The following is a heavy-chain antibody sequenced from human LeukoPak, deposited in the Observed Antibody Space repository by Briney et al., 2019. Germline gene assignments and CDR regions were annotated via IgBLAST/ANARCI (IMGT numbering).Heavy chain of an antibody. CDR2: ISNNGGYT. CDR1: GFTFSSSA. CDR3: VRDFRSADY. J-gene: IGHJ4*02. V-gene: IGHV3-23*01. Sequence: TGGSLRLSCAASGFTFSSSAMSWVRQAPGKGLEWVSAISNNGGYTYYADSVQGRFTISRDNSKSTLCLQMNSLRAEDTAVYYCVRDFRSADYWGQGTLVTVSS.